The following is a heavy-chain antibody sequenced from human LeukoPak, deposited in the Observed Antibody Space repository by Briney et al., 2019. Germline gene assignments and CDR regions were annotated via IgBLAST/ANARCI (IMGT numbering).Heavy chain of an antibody. CDR2: IYPGDSET. CDR1: GYTFTTYW. V-gene: IGHV5-51*01. CDR3: ARKWFGDPRGTNWFDP. D-gene: IGHD3-10*01. Sequence: RGESLKISCKGSGYTFTTYWIGWVRQMPGKGLEWVGIIYPGDSETRYSPSFQGQVTISADKSISTAYLQWSSLQASDTAMYYCARKWFGDPRGTNWFDPWGQGTLVTVSS. J-gene: IGHJ5*02.